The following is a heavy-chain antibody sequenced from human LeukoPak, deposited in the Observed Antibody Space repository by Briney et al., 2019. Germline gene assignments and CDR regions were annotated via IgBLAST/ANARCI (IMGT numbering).Heavy chain of an antibody. CDR2: IYYSGST. V-gene: IGHV4-31*03. Sequence: SQTLSLTCTVSGGSISSGGYYWSWIRQHPEKGLEWIGYIYYSGSTYYNPSLKSRVTISVDTSKNQFSLKLSSVTAADTAVYYCARANGATYGDYGVDYWGQGTLVTVSS. J-gene: IGHJ4*02. CDR1: GGSISSGGYY. CDR3: ARANGATYGDYGVDY. D-gene: IGHD4-17*01.